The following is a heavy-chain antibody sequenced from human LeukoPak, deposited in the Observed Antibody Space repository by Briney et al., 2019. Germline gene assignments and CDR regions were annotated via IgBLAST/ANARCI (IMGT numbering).Heavy chain of an antibody. CDR3: ARTYGSGSYSYYGMDV. V-gene: IGHV3-53*01. J-gene: IGHJ6*04. D-gene: IGHD3-10*01. CDR1: GFTVSSNY. Sequence: GGSLRLSCAASGFTVSSNYMSWVRQAPGKGLEWVSVIYSGGSTYYADSVKGRFTISRDNSKNTLYLQMNSLRAEDTAVYYCARTYGSGSYSYYGMDVWGKGTTVTVSS. CDR2: IYSGGST.